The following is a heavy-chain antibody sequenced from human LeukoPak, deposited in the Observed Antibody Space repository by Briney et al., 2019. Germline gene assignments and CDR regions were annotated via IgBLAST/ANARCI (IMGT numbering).Heavy chain of an antibody. Sequence: GGSMRLSCSASVFTFSSSSIHWVRHAPWKGLQYVSTISKGSTYYADSVKGRFTISRDNSKNTLYLQMSSLRAEDTAMYYCVKDLSGSFTFDYWGQGTLVTVSS. D-gene: IGHD1-26*01. CDR2: ISKGST. CDR3: VKDLSGSFTFDY. CDR1: VFTFSSSS. V-gene: IGHV3-64D*06. J-gene: IGHJ4*02.